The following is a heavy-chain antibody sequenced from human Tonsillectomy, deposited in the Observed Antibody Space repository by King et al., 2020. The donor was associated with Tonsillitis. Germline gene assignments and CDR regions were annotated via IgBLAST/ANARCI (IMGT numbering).Heavy chain of an antibody. J-gene: IGHJ4*02. CDR1: GFTVSSNY. Sequence: VQLVESGGGLVQPGGSLRLSCAASGFTVSSNYMSWVRQAPGKGLEWVSVIYSGGSTYYADSVKGRLTISRDNSKNTLYLQMKSLRAEDTAVYYCARERGYSDGPGWDYWGQGTLVTVSS. CDR2: IYSGGST. D-gene: IGHD5-18*01. CDR3: ARERGYSDGPGWDY. V-gene: IGHV3-66*01.